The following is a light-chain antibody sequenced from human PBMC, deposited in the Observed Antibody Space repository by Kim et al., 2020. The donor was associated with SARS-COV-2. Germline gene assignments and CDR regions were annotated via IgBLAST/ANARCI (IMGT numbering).Light chain of an antibody. CDR2: DVS. Sequence: GQSITISCTGTTSDVAACTFVSWYHQNPGEAPKVIIYDVSKRPSGLSNRFSGSKSANPASLTISGLRADDESVYYCASFRIGDTYVFGTGTKVTVL. V-gene: IGLV2-14*04. CDR1: TSDVAACTF. CDR3: ASFRIGDTYV. J-gene: IGLJ1*01.